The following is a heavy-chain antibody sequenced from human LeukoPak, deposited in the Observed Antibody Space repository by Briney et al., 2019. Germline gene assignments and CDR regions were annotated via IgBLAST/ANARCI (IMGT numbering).Heavy chain of an antibody. CDR1: GGSISSGSYY. J-gene: IGHJ4*02. CDR2: IYTSGST. CDR3: ARHLLTMVLDY. D-gene: IGHD3-10*01. Sequence: SETLSLTCTVSGGSISSGSYYWSWIRQPAGKGLEWIGRIYTSGSTNYNPSLKSRVTISVDTSKNQFSLELSSVTAADTAVYYCARHLLTMVLDYWGQGTLVTVSS. V-gene: IGHV4-61*02.